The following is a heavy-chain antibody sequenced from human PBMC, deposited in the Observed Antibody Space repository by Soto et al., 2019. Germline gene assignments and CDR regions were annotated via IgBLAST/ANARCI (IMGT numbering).Heavy chain of an antibody. J-gene: IGHJ4*02. Sequence: EVQLLESGGGLVQPGGSLRLSCAASGFTFSNYAVPWVRQAPGKGLEWVSTICGSGGSTYYADSVKGRFTISRDNSKNTLYLQMNSLRAEDTAVYYCAKDQGSNGYEIDYWGQGTMVTVSS. V-gene: IGHV3-23*01. CDR1: GFTFSNYA. CDR2: ICGSGGST. D-gene: IGHD5-12*01. CDR3: AKDQGSNGYEIDY.